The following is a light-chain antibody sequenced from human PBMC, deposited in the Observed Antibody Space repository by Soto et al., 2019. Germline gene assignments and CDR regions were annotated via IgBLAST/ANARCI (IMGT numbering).Light chain of an antibody. CDR1: QSVTGSY. V-gene: IGKV3-20*01. CDR3: QQYGSSRT. CDR2: GVS. Sequence: EIVLTQSPDTLSLSPGERATLSCSASQSVTGSYLAWYQQKPGLAPKLLIYGVSSRASGIPDRFSGSGSGTDFTLTISRLEPEDSAVYYCQQYGSSRTLGQGTKVDIK. J-gene: IGKJ1*01.